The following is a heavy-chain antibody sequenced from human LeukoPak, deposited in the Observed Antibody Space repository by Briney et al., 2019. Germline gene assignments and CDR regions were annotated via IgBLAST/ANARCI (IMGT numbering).Heavy chain of an antibody. V-gene: IGHV4-59*11. D-gene: IGHD4-17*01. CDR2: ISYIGST. Sequence: PSETLSLTCTVSDDSFSSHYWSWIRQPPGKGLEWIGYISYIGSTNYNPSLKSRVTISIDTSKNQFSLKLIPVTAADTAVYYCARDLVTVTKGFDIWGQGTMVSVSS. J-gene: IGHJ3*02. CDR1: DDSFSSHY. CDR3: ARDLVTVTKGFDI.